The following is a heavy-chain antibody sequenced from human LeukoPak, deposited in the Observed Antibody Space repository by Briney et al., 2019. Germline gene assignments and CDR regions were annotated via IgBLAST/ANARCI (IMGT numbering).Heavy chain of an antibody. V-gene: IGHV4-39*01. J-gene: IGHJ3*02. D-gene: IGHD5-12*01. CDR2: IYYSGST. CDR3: ARLALLANDAFDI. Sequence: PSETLSLTCTVSGGSISSSSYYWGWIRQPPGKGLEWIGSIYYSGSTYYNPSLKSRVTISVDTSKNQFSLKLSSVTAADTAVYYCARLALLANDAFDIWGQGTMVTVSS. CDR1: GGSISSSSYY.